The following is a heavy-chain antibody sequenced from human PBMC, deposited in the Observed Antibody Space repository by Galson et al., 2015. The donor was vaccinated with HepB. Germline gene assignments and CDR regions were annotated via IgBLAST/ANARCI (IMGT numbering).Heavy chain of an antibody. V-gene: IGHV1-3*01. CDR1: GYTFTSYA. J-gene: IGHJ6*02. CDR3: ASKGIYRGYDSGPYYYYGMDV. D-gene: IGHD5-12*01. Sequence: SVKVSCKASGYTFTSYAMHWVRQAPGQRLEWMGWINAGNGNTKYSQKFQGRVTITRDTSASTAYMELSSLRSEDTAVYHCASKGIYRGYDSGPYYYYGMDVWGQGTTVTVSS. CDR2: INAGNGNT.